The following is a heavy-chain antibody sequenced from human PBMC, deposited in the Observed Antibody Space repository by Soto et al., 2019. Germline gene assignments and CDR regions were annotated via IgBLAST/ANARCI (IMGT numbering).Heavy chain of an antibody. J-gene: IGHJ6*02. CDR1: GGSISSYY. V-gene: IGHV4-59*01. CDR2: IYYSGST. CDR3: ARGNWNLKLDYYYGMDV. D-gene: IGHD1-7*01. Sequence: TLSLTCTVSGGSISSYYWSWIRQPPGKGLEWSGYIYYSGSTNYNPSLKSRVTISVDTSKNQFSLKLSSVTAADTAVYYCARGNWNLKLDYYYGMDVWGQGTTVTVSS.